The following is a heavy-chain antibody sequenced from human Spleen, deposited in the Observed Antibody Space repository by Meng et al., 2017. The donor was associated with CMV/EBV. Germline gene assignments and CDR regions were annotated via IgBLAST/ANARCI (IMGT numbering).Heavy chain of an antibody. V-gene: IGHV4-4*02. CDR1: VGSISITHW. D-gene: IGHD3-3*01. J-gene: IGHJ5*02. CDR2: VYHSGST. Sequence: CAVSVGSISITHWWSWVRQPPGNGLEWIGEVYHSGSTNYNPSLGSRVSISLDTSKNHFSLKLTSVTAADTAVYYCARFRVTSHRFDPWGQGALVTVSS. CDR3: ARFRVTSHRFDP.